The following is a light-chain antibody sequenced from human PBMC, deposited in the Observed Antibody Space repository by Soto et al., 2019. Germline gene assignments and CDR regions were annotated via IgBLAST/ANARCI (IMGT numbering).Light chain of an antibody. CDR3: QQYKNWPL. V-gene: IGKV3-15*01. Sequence: EIVLTQSPGTLSLSPGERATLSCRASQSVISSYLAWYQQKPGQAPRLLIYGASTRATGIPARFSGSGFGTEFTLTISSLQSEDFAVYYCQQYKNWPLFGQGTRLENK. CDR2: GAS. CDR1: QSVISSY. J-gene: IGKJ5*01.